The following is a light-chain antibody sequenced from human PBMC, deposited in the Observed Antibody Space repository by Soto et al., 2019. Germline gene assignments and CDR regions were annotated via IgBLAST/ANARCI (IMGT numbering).Light chain of an antibody. CDR1: SSDVGAYNS. J-gene: IGLJ3*02. CDR2: DVS. Sequence: QSVLTQPASVSGSPGQSITISCTGTSSDVGAYNSVSWYQQHPGKAPKSVFYDVSNRPSGVSNRFSGSKSGNTATLTISGLQAEDEADYYCSSSTTSSTWVFGGGTKLTVL. V-gene: IGLV2-14*01. CDR3: SSSTTSSTWV.